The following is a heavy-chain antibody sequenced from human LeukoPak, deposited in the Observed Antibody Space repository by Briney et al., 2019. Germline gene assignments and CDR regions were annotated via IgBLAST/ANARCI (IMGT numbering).Heavy chain of an antibody. D-gene: IGHD3-3*01. J-gene: IGHJ4*02. V-gene: IGHV3-73*01. CDR2: IRSKANSYAT. CDR3: TITWDFRSGYSQFDY. Sequence: PVGSLRLSCAASEFTFSGSAMHWVRQASGKGLEWVGRIRSKANSYATAYAASVKGRFTISRDDSKNTAYLQMNSLNTEDTAVYYCTITWDFRSGYSQFDYWGQGTLVTVSS. CDR1: EFTFSGSA.